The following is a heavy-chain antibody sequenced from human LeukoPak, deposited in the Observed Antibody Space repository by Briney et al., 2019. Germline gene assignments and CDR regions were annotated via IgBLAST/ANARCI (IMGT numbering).Heavy chain of an antibody. CDR2: INPNSGGT. V-gene: IGHV1-2*02. Sequence: ASVKVSCKASGYTFTGHYMHWVRQAPGQGLEWMGWINPNSGGTNYAQKFQGRVTMTRDTSISTAYMELSRLRSDDTAVYYCARGYCSSTSCYYYFDYWGQGTLVTVSS. CDR1: GYTFTGHY. J-gene: IGHJ4*02. CDR3: ARGYCSSTSCYYYFDY. D-gene: IGHD2-2*01.